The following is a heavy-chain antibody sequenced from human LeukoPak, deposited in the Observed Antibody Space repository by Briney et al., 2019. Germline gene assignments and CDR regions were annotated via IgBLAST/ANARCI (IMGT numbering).Heavy chain of an antibody. CDR1: GGSISSSDYY. CDR2: IYYSGTT. V-gene: IGHV4-39*01. J-gene: IGHJ4*02. Sequence: PSETLSLTCTVSGGSISSSDYYWGWIRQPPGKGLEWIASIYYSGTTHYNPSHQSRVTMSVDTSKNQFSLKLSSVTAADTAVYYCARLARTGFFDYWGQGTLVTVSS. CDR3: ARLARTGFFDY. D-gene: IGHD1/OR15-1a*01.